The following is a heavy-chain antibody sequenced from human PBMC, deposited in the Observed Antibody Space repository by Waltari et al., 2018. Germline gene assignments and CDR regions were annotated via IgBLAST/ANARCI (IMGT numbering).Heavy chain of an antibody. V-gene: IGHV3-48*03. D-gene: IGHD3-22*01. Sequence: EVQLVESGGGLVQPGGSLRVSCAASGFTFGLSEFNWVRQAPGKGLEWTAYISRSGSIIYYADYVKGRFTISRDDAKNSVYLQMNSLTAEDTAVYYCARAPSSFDTSGYYSDFWGQGTLVAVSS. CDR3: ARAPSSFDTSGYYSDF. J-gene: IGHJ4*02. CDR2: ISRSGSII. CDR1: GFTFGLSE.